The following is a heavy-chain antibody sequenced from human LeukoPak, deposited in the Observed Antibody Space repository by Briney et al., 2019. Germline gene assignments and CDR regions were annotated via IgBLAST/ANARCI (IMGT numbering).Heavy chain of an antibody. CDR1: GFTFSTYW. J-gene: IGHJ4*02. V-gene: IGHV3-74*01. D-gene: IGHD1-26*01. Sequence: GGSLRLSCEASGFTFSTYWMHWVRQTPGKGLVWVSRISRDGTTTTYADSVKGRFTISRDNAKNTLYLEMNSLRAEDTAVYFCARDGVGASHDYWGQGTLVTVSS. CDR2: ISRDGTTT. CDR3: ARDGVGASHDY.